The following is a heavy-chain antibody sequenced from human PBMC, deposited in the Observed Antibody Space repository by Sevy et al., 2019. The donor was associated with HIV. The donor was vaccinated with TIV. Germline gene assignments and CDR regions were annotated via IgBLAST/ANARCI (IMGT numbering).Heavy chain of an antibody. D-gene: IGHD1-26*01. V-gene: IGHV3-15*01. CDR1: GFTFSNAW. CDR2: IKSKSDGGTR. Sequence: GGSLRLSCAASGFTFSNAWMSWVRQAPGKGLEWVGRIKSKSDGGTRDFAAPGKGRFIISRDDSKSMLYLQMSSLKTEDTALYYCSAGVGMSDFDYWGRGTQVTVSS. CDR3: SAGVGMSDFDY. J-gene: IGHJ4*02.